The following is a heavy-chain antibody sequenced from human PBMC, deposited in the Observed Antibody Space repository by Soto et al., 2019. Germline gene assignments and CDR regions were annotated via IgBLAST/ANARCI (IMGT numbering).Heavy chain of an antibody. V-gene: IGHV1-69*13. Sequence: SVKVSCKASGGTFSRYAISWVRQAPGQGLEWMGGIIPIFGTANYAQKFQGRVTITADESTSTAYMELSSLRFEDTAVYYCARAIVGPTTPRWLDPWGKGTLVTLYS. J-gene: IGHJ5*02. D-gene: IGHD1-26*01. CDR3: ARAIVGPTTPRWLDP. CDR2: IIPIFGTA. CDR1: GGTFSRYA.